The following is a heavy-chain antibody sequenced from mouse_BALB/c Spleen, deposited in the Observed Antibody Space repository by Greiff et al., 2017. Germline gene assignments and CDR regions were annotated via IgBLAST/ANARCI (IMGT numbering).Heavy chain of an antibody. CDR2: IDPANGNT. J-gene: IGHJ4*01. V-gene: IGHV14-3*02. D-gene: IGHD1-2*01. CDR3: ARAEITTAEGYYAMDY. Sequence: EVQLQQSGAELVKPGASVKLSCTASGFNIKDTYMHWVKQRPEQGLEWIGRIDPANGNTKYDPKFQGKATITADTSSNTAYLQLSSLTSEDTAVYYCARAEITTAEGYYAMDYWGQGTSVTVSS. CDR1: GFNIKDTY.